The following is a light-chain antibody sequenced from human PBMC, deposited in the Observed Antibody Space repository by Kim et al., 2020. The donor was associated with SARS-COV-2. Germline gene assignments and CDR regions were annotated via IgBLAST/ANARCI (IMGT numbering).Light chain of an antibody. Sequence: PGQSITISCTGTSSDVGGYNYVSWYQHNPGKAPKLIIFDVSERPSGTSTRFSGSKSGNTASLTISGLQAEDEADYFCSSFTSSSSWVFGGGTQLTVL. CDR3: SSFTSSSSWV. CDR1: SSDVGGYNY. J-gene: IGLJ3*02. V-gene: IGLV2-14*03. CDR2: DVS.